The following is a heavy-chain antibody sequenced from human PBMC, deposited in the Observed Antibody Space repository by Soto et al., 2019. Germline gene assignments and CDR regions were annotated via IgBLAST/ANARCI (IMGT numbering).Heavy chain of an antibody. CDR1: GYTFTRFA. D-gene: IGHD5-12*01. V-gene: IGHV1-3*01. CDR3: AREGDQSGYDFALDF. J-gene: IGHJ4*02. CDR2: INGGNDNT. Sequence: VASVKVSCKASGYTFTRFAIHWVRQAPGQRLEWMGWINGGNDNTKYSQKFQGRVTITMDTSANTVYMELNVVRPEDTAVYYCAREGDQSGYDFALDFWGQGTLVTVSS.